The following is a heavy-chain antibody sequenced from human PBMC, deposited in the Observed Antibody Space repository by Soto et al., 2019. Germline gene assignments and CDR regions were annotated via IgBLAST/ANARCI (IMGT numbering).Heavy chain of an antibody. Sequence: GGSLRLSCAASGFTFDDYAMHWVRQAPGKGLEWVSGISWNSGSIDYADSVKGRFIISRDNAKNFLYLQMNSLRAEDTAVYYCAKGVGDWLDTGVDYWGQGTLVTVSS. J-gene: IGHJ4*02. CDR3: AKGVGDWLDTGVDY. D-gene: IGHD5-18*01. V-gene: IGHV3-9*01. CDR2: ISWNSGSI. CDR1: GFTFDDYA.